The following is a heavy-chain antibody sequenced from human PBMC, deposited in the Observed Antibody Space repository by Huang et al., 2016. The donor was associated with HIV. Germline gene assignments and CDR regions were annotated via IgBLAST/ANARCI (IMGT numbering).Heavy chain of an antibody. J-gene: IGHJ3*02. CDR2: ISDRGST. CDR1: GGSFSGHY. D-gene: IGHD3-22*01. Sequence: QVQLQQWGAELLKPSETLSLTCAVSGGSFSGHYWTWIHQPPGRGLEWIGEISDRGSTTYNPSLKSRVTISGDTSQSQFSLKLNSVTAADTAIYYCARMFKYDSGGYWGNDAFDIWGQGTMVTVSS. V-gene: IGHV4-34*02. CDR3: ARMFKYDSGGYWGNDAFDI.